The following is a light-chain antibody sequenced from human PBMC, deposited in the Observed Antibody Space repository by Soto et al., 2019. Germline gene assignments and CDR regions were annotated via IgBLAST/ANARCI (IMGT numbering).Light chain of an antibody. CDR3: QKYDTAPQT. Sequence: DIPMTQSPSSLSASVGDIVTITCRASQGIIDYLAWYQQRPGKVPKLLIYAASTLQTGVPSRFSGSGAGTDFTLTISSLQPEDVGSYYCQKYDTAPQTVGPGTRVEIK. J-gene: IGKJ1*01. CDR2: AAS. V-gene: IGKV1-27*01. CDR1: QGIIDY.